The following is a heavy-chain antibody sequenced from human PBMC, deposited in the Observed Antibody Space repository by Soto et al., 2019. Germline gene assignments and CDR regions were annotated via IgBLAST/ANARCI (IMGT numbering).Heavy chain of an antibody. CDR1: GGTFSSYA. Sequence: QVQLVQSGAEVKKPGSSVKVSCKASGGTFSSYAISWVRQAPGQGLEWMGGIIPIFGTANYAQKFQGRVTXTADESPRTAYMELSSLRSEDTAVYYCASPPPHHYYYGMDVWGQGTTVTVSS. CDR2: IIPIFGTA. J-gene: IGHJ6*02. V-gene: IGHV1-69*12. CDR3: ASPPPHHYYYGMDV.